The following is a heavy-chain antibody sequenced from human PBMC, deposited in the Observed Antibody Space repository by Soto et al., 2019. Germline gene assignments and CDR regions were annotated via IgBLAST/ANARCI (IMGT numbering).Heavy chain of an antibody. Sequence: QVQLVQSGAEVKKPGSSVKVSCKASGGTFSSYTISCVRQATGQGLEWMGRILPILGIANYAQKFQGRVTVTADQSTSTAYMELRSLTSEDTAVYYCATGSGRGFFDSWGQGTLVTASS. CDR1: GGTFSSYT. CDR3: ATGSGRGFFDS. V-gene: IGHV1-69*02. J-gene: IGHJ4*02. D-gene: IGHD3-10*01. CDR2: ILPILGIA.